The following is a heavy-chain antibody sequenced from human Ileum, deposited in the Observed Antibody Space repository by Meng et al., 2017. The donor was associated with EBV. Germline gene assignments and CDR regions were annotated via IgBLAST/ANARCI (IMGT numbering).Heavy chain of an antibody. CDR2: IYYSGTT. D-gene: IGHD1-26*01. Sequence: QVQPQASGPGLVKPSDTLSLTCAVSGYSISTTNWWGWTRQPPGKGLEWIGHIYYSGTTYNNPSLKSRVTMSIDPSKNQFSLKLSSVTAVDTAVYYCARNSESGSYIDYWGLGTLVTVSS. J-gene: IGHJ4*02. CDR1: GYSISTTNW. CDR3: ARNSESGSYIDY. V-gene: IGHV4-28*01.